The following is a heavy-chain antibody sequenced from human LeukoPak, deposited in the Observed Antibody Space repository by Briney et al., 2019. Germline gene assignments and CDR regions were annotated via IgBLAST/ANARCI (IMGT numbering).Heavy chain of an antibody. CDR2: IIPIFGTA. CDR3: ASSGYSGYDSDY. CDR1: GGTFSSYA. V-gene: IGHV1-69*13. Sequence: ASVKVSCKASGGTFSSYAISWVRQAPGQGLEWMGGIIPIFGTANYAQKFQGRVTITADESTSTAYMELSSLRSEDTAVYYCASSGYSGYDSDYWGQGTLVTVSS. J-gene: IGHJ4*02. D-gene: IGHD5-12*01.